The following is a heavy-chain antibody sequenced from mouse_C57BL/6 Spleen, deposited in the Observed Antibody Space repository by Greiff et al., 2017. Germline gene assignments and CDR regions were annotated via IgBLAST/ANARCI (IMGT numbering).Heavy chain of an antibody. Sequence: QVQLKQSGPGLVQPSQSLSITCTVSGFSLTSYGVHWVRQSPGKGLEWLGVIWSGGSTDYNAAFISRLSISKDNSKSQVFFKMNSLQADDTAIYYCARNSYDGYYVSYAMDYWGQGTSVTVSS. CDR1: GFSLTSYG. J-gene: IGHJ4*01. V-gene: IGHV2-2*01. D-gene: IGHD2-3*01. CDR3: ARNSYDGYYVSYAMDY. CDR2: IWSGGST.